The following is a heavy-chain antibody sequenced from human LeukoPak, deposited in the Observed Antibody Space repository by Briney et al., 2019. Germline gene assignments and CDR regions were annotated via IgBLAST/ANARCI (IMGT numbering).Heavy chain of an antibody. Sequence: GGSLRLSCAASGFTFSSYAMHWVRQAPGKGLEWVAVISYDGSNKYYADSVKGRFTISRDNSKNTLYLQMNSLRAEDTAVYYCARAKGFGELLSFDYWGQGTLVTVSS. CDR3: ARAKGFGELLSFDY. D-gene: IGHD3-10*01. J-gene: IGHJ4*02. CDR1: GFTFSSYA. V-gene: IGHV3-30-3*01. CDR2: ISYDGSNK.